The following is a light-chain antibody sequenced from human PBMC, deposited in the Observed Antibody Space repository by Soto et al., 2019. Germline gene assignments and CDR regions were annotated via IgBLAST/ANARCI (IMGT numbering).Light chain of an antibody. J-gene: IGKJ1*01. CDR1: QSVSSNY. CDR2: GAS. CDR3: QQYGSLSWT. V-gene: IGKV3-20*01. Sequence: EVVLTQSPGTLSLSPGERATLSCRASQSVSSNYLAWYQQRPGQAPRLLIYGASSRATGIPDRFSGSGSGTDFTLTISRLEPEDSAVYYCQQYGSLSWTFGQGTKVDIK.